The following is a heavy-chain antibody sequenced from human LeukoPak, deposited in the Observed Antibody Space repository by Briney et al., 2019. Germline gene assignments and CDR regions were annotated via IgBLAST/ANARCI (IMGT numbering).Heavy chain of an antibody. CDR2: IYPGDSDT. CDR3: ARHLPTSYYDFWSPIDH. J-gene: IGHJ4*02. V-gene: IGHV5-51*01. D-gene: IGHD3-3*01. CDR1: GYSFTNYW. Sequence: GESLKISCKGSGYSFTNYWIDWVRQMPGKGLEWMGIIYPGDSDTRYSPSFQGQVTISADKSISTAYLQWSSLKASDTAMYYCARHLPTSYYDFWSPIDHWGQGTLVTVSS.